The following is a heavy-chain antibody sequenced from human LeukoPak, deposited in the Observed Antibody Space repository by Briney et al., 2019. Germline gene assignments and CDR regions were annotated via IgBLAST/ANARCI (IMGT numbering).Heavy chain of an antibody. V-gene: IGHV4-34*01. CDR1: GFNVSSNY. CDR3: ARQGCSSTSCYLRGHWFDP. J-gene: IGHJ5*02. CDR2: INHSGST. Sequence: PGGSLRLSCAASGFNVSSNYMSWVRQPPGKGLEWIGEINHSGSTNYNPSLKSRVTISVDTPKNQFSLKLSSVTAADTAVYYCARQGCSSTSCYLRGHWFDPWGQGTLVTVSS. D-gene: IGHD2-2*01.